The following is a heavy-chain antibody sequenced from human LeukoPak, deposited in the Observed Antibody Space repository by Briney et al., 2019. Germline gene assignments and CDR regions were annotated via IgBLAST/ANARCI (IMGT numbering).Heavy chain of an antibody. D-gene: IGHD3-22*01. Sequence: SQTLSLTCIVSGDSVSSSRYYWGWIRQPAGKGLEWIGSMYYDGTTYYNPSLKSRVTISVDMSKNHFSLKLNSVTAADTAVYYCARDFDRYYYDSSGYSVFGYWGQGTLVTVSS. CDR2: MYYDGTT. CDR1: GDSVSSSRYY. J-gene: IGHJ4*02. CDR3: ARDFDRYYYDSSGYSVFGY. V-gene: IGHV4-39*07.